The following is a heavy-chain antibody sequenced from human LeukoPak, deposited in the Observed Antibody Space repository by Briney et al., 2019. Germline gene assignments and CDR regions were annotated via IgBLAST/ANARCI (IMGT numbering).Heavy chain of an antibody. CDR3: ARNYYDSRGEAFDV. D-gene: IGHD3-22*01. CDR2: IHYSGLS. V-gene: IGHV4-59*11. CDR1: GCSITSHY. Sequence: SETLSLTCTVSGCSITSHYWSWIRQPPGKGLEWIGYIHYSGLSNYNPSLKSRVTLSVGTSKNQFSLKLSSVTAADTAVYYCARNYYDSRGEAFDVWGQGAMVTVSS. J-gene: IGHJ3*01.